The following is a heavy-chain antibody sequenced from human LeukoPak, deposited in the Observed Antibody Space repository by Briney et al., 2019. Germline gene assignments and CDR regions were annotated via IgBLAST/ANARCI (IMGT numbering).Heavy chain of an antibody. CDR1: RFASCTFW. Sequence: GALRLSSAASRFASCTFWMNWGRHGPGKGGELGARIKQDGSEKYYVDSVKGRFTIYRDNAKNSLYLQMNSLRTEDTAMYYCASGSGSGSWFYFDYWGQGILVTVAS. V-gene: IGHV3-7*02. J-gene: IGHJ4*02. CDR2: IKQDGSEK. D-gene: IGHD3-10*01. CDR3: ASGSGSGSWFYFDY.